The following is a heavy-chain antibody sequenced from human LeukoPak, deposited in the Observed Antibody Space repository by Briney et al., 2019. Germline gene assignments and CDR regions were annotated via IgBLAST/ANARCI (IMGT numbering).Heavy chain of an antibody. D-gene: IGHD2-15*01. V-gene: IGHV4-39*07. CDR2: NYYSGST. Sequence: PSETLSLTCTVSGGSISSSSYYWGWIRQPPGKGLEWIGSNYYSGSTYYNPSLKSRVTISVDTSKNQFSLKLSSVTAADTAVYYCAMSSGGIWGQGTMVTVSS. CDR1: GGSISSSSYY. J-gene: IGHJ3*02. CDR3: AMSSGGI.